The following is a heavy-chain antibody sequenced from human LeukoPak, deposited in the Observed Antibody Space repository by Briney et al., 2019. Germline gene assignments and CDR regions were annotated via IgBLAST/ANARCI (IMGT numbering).Heavy chain of an antibody. V-gene: IGHV3-53*01. D-gene: IGHD3-22*01. J-gene: IGHJ4*02. CDR3: ARETMPSVYYYDSSGYPLDY. Sequence: GGSLRLSCAASGFTVSSNYMSWVRQAPGKGLEWVSVIYSGGSTYYADSVKGRFTISRDNSKNSLYLQMNSLRAEDTAVYYCARETMPSVYYYDSSGYPLDYWGQGTLVTVSS. CDR2: IYSGGST. CDR1: GFTVSSNY.